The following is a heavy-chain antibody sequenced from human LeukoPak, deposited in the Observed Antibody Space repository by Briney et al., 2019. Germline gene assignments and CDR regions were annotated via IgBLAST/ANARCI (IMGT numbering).Heavy chain of an antibody. D-gene: IGHD1-26*01. CDR1: GGSFSGYY. CDR3: ARKEPRYSGSRYLDY. CDR2: INHSGST. J-gene: IGHJ4*02. Sequence: TSETLSLTCAVYGGSFSGYYWSWIRQPPGKGREWIGEINHSGSTNYNPSLKSRVTISVDTSKNQFSLKLSSVTAADTAVYYCARKEPRYSGSRYLDYWGQGTLVTVSS. V-gene: IGHV4-34*01.